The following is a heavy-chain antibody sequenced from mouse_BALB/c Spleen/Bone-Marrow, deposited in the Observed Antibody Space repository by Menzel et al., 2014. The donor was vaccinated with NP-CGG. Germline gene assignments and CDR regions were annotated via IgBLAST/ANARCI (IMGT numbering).Heavy chain of an antibody. CDR3: ARPLYDGYYVAY. CDR2: ISNGGGST. Sequence: EVQLVESGGGLVQPGGSLKLSCATSGFTFSDYYMYWVRRTPEKRLEWVAYISNGGGSTYYPDTVKGRFTISRDNAKNTLYLQMSRLKSEDTAMYYCARPLYDGYYVAYWGQGTLVTVSA. CDR1: GFTFSDYY. D-gene: IGHD2-3*01. J-gene: IGHJ3*01. V-gene: IGHV5-12*02.